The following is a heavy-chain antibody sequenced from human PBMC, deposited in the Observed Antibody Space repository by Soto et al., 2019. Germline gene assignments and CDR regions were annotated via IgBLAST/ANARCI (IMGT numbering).Heavy chain of an antibody. V-gene: IGHV4-34*01. D-gene: IGHD6-13*01. CDR1: GGSFSGYY. CDR3: ARVKQQLVLWVDDYYYYMDV. J-gene: IGHJ6*03. CDR2: INHSGST. Sequence: SETLSLTCAVYGGSFSGYYWSWIRQPPGKGLEWIGEINHSGSTNYNPSLKSRVTISVDTSKNQFSLKLSSVTAADTAVYYCARVKQQLVLWVDDYYYYMDVWGKGTTVTVSS.